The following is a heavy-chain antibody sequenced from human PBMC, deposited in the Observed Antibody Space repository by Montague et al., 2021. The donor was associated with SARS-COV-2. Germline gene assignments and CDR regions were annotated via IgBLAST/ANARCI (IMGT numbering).Heavy chain of an antibody. J-gene: IGHJ6*02. V-gene: IGHV3-66*01. CDR3: ARVGDYDFWSGYVNYGMDV. D-gene: IGHD3-3*01. Sequence: SLRLSCAASGFTVSSNYMSWVRQAPGKGLEWVSVIYSGGSTYYADSVKGRFTISRDNTKNTLYLQMNSLRAEDTAVYYCARVGDYDFWSGYVNYGMDVWGQGTTVTVSS. CDR1: GFTVSSNY. CDR2: IYSGGST.